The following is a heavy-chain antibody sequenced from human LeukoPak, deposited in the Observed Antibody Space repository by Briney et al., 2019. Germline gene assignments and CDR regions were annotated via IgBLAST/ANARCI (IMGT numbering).Heavy chain of an antibody. D-gene: IGHD6-13*01. CDR1: GFTFSSYA. Sequence: GGSLRLSCAASGFTFSSYAMHWVRQAPGKGLEYVSAISSNGGSTYYANSVKGRFTISRDNSKNTLYLQMGSLRAEDMAVYYCARAVHSSSWYFRDNWFGPWGQGTLVTVSS. J-gene: IGHJ5*02. V-gene: IGHV3-64*01. CDR3: ARAVHSSSWYFRDNWFGP. CDR2: ISSNGGST.